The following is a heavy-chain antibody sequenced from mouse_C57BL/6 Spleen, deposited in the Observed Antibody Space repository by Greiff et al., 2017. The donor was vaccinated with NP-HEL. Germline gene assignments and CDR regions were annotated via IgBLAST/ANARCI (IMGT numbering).Heavy chain of an antibody. CDR3: ARCYYYGSSYAYFDV. CDR1: GYTFTDYY. V-gene: IGHV1-26*01. J-gene: IGHJ1*03. D-gene: IGHD1-1*01. Sequence: VQLQQSGPELVKPGASVKISCKASGYTFTDYYMNWVKQSHGKSLEWIGDINPNNGGTSYNQKFKGKATLTVDKSSSTAYMELRSLTSEDSAVYYFARCYYYGSSYAYFDVWGTGTTVTVSS. CDR2: INPNNGGT.